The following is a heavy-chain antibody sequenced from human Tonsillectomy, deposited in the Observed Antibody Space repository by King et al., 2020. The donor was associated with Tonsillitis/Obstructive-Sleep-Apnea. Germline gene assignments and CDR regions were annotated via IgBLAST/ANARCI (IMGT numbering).Heavy chain of an antibody. CDR1: GGSISSGGYY. CDR3: ARVSYYYGSGSYFSGPDYYYMDV. Sequence: QLQESGPGLVKPSQTLSLTCTVSGGSISSGGYYWSWIRQHPGKGLERTGYIYYSGSTYYNPSLKSLVTISVDTSKNQFSLKLSSVTAADTAVYYCARVSYYYGSGSYFSGPDYYYMDVWGKGTTVTVSS. V-gene: IGHV4-31*01. CDR2: IYYSGST. J-gene: IGHJ6*03. D-gene: IGHD3-10*01.